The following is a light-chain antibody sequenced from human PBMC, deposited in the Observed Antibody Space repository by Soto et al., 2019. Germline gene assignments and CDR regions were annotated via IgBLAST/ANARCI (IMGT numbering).Light chain of an antibody. Sequence: QSALTQPPSASGSPGQSVTISCTGTSSDVGGYNYVSWYQQHPGNAPKLMIYEVSKRPSGVPDRFSGSKSGHTASLTVSGLRAEDEADYYCSSYAGSNNFVVFGGGTKLTVL. J-gene: IGLJ2*01. CDR2: EVS. V-gene: IGLV2-8*01. CDR3: SSYAGSNNFVV. CDR1: SSDVGGYNY.